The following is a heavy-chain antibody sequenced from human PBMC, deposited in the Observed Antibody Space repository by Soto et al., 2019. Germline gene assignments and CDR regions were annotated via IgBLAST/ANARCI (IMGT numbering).Heavy chain of an antibody. J-gene: IGHJ4*02. CDR1: GGSVSSTQW. CDR3: ASIPYNWSMWMVY. V-gene: IGHV4-4*02. Sequence: QVHLRESGPGLVKPSGTLSLTCAVSGGSVSSTQWWTGVRQSPGKGLEWLGHTYHVGSTKYNPSLQSRDTISIDKSNNHFSLNLRSLTAADTAVSYFASIPYNWSMWMVYWGAGTLVTVSS. CDR2: TYHVGST. D-gene: IGHD1-1*01.